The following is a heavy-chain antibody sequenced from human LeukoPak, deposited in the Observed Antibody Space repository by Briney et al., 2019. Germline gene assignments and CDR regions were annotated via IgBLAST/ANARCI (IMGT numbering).Heavy chain of an antibody. D-gene: IGHD5-24*01. Sequence: ASVKVSCKASGGTFSSYAISWVRQAPGQGLEWMGGIIPIFGTANYAQKFQGRVTITTDESTSTAYMELSSLRSEDTAVYYCARDTDGDGYNSENDPFDIWGQGTMVTVSS. CDR3: ARDTDGDGYNSENDPFDI. CDR2: IIPIFGTA. J-gene: IGHJ3*02. CDR1: GGTFSSYA. V-gene: IGHV1-69*05.